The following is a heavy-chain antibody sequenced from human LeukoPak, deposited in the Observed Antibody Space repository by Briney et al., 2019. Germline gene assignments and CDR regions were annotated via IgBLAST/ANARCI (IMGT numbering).Heavy chain of an antibody. J-gene: IGHJ6*03. Sequence: PGGPLRLSWAPSGFTFRANNMSGTRPAPGRGRGGVSNIRRSGSPIYYADSVKGRFTISRDNAKNSLYLQMNSLRAEDTVVYYCARRSGIAAAAYPYYYYYMDVWGKGTTVTVSS. V-gene: IGHV3-11*01. CDR3: ARRSGIAAAAYPYYYYYMDV. CDR1: GFTFRANN. CDR2: IRRSGSPI. D-gene: IGHD6-13*01.